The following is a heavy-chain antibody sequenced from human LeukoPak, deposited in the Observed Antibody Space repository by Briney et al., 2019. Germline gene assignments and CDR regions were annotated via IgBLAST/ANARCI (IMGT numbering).Heavy chain of an antibody. D-gene: IGHD5-12*01. CDR3: ARERGYSGYDYFIDSPSDY. Sequence: GGSLRLSCSASGFTFSTNSMHWVRQAPGKGLEWVSYISSSGSTIYNADSVKGRFTISRDNAKNSLYLQMNSLRAEDTAVYYCARERGYSGYDYFIDSPSDYWGQGTLVTVSS. CDR2: ISSSGSTI. V-gene: IGHV3-48*01. J-gene: IGHJ4*02. CDR1: GFTFSTNS.